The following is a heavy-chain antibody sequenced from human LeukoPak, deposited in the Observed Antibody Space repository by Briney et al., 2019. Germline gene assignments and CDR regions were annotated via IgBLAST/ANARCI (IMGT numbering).Heavy chain of an antibody. V-gene: IGHV1-2*02. CDR1: GYTFTGYY. J-gene: IGHJ6*02. D-gene: IGHD3-22*01. Sequence: ASVTVSCKASGYTFTGYYMHWVQQAPGQGLDWMGWINPNSGGTNYAQKFQGRVTMTRDTSISTAYMELSRLRSDDTAVYYCARAMIVVVTNGMDVWGQGTTVTVSS. CDR3: ARAMIVVVTNGMDV. CDR2: INPNSGGT.